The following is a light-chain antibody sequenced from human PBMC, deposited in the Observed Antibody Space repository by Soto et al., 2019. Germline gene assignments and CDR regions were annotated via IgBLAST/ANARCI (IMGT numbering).Light chain of an antibody. J-gene: IGKJ1*01. V-gene: IGKV3-11*01. Sequence: EIVMTRSPATLSLSPGERATLSCRASQSVRSYLAWYQQKPGQAPRLLIYDASNRATDIPARFSGSGSGTDFILTISSLEPEDFAVYYCQQRSNWPPWTFGQGTKVDIK. CDR2: DAS. CDR1: QSVRSY. CDR3: QQRSNWPPWT.